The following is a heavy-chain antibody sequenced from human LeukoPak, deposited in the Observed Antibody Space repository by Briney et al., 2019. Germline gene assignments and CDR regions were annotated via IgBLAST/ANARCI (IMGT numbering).Heavy chain of an antibody. V-gene: IGHV3-23*01. D-gene: IGHD1-26*01. J-gene: IGHJ4*02. CDR3: AKGPIVTGFDY. Sequence: GESLRLSCAASGFTFSNHAMNWVRQAPGKGLEWVSVISGSGGSTYYADSVKGRFTISRDNSKSTLYLQMNSLRAEDTAVYYCAKGPIVTGFDYWGQGTLVPVSS. CDR1: GFTFSNHA. CDR2: ISGSGGST.